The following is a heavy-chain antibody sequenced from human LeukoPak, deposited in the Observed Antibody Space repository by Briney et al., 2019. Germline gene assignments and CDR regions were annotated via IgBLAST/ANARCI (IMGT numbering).Heavy chain of an antibody. CDR2: INHSGST. V-gene: IGHV4-34*01. CDR1: GGSFSGYY. Sequence: PSETLSLTCAVYGGSFSGYYRSWIRQPPGKGLEWIGEINHSGSTNYNPSLKSRVTISVDTSKNQFSLKLSSVTAADTAVYYCARVEIVLMVYAINYWGQGTLVTVSS. D-gene: IGHD2-8*01. J-gene: IGHJ4*02. CDR3: ARVEIVLMVYAINY.